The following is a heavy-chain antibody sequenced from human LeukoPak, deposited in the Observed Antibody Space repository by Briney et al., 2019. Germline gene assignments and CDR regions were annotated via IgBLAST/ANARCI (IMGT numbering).Heavy chain of an antibody. CDR3: ARFDSSGWPYFDY. J-gene: IGHJ4*02. Sequence: SVKVSCKASGGTFSSYAISWVRQAPGQGLEWMGGILPIFGTANYAQKFQGRGTITTDESTSTAYMELSSLRSEDTAVYYCARFDSSGWPYFDYWGQGTLVTVSS. CDR2: ILPIFGTA. CDR1: GGTFSSYA. D-gene: IGHD6-19*01. V-gene: IGHV1-69*05.